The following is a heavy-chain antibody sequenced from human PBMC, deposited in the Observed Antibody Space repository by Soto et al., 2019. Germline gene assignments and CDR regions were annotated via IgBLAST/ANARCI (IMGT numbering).Heavy chain of an antibody. J-gene: IGHJ6*02. D-gene: IGHD6-13*01. CDR3: AADQRQQLLYYCYGTDV. Sequence: GASVKVSCKASGFSFTSSAVQWVRQARGQRLEWIGWIVVGSGNTNYAQKFQERVTITRDMSTSTAYMELSSLRSEDTAVYYCAADQRQQLLYYCYGTDVWGQGTTVTVSS. V-gene: IGHV1-58*01. CDR2: IVVGSGNT. CDR1: GFSFTSSA.